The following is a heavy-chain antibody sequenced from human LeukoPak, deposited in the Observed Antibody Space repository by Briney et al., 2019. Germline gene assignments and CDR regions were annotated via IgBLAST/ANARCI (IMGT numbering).Heavy chain of an antibody. V-gene: IGHV4-59*08. J-gene: IGHJ4*02. CDR2: VYYTGST. Sequence: SETLSLTCSVSGGSVSNYYWSWIRQPPGKGLEWMGYVYYTGSTNYNPSLKSRVTMFEDKSKNQFSLRLYSVTVADTAVYYCARHFAYSSSSYFDYWGQGSLVTVSS. D-gene: IGHD6-6*01. CDR3: ARHFAYSSSSYFDY. CDR1: GGSVSNYY.